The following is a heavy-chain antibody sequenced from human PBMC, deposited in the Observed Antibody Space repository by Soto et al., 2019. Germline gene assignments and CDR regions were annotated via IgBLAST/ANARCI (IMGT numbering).Heavy chain of an antibody. V-gene: IGHV3-33*01. J-gene: IGHJ4*02. Sequence: GGSLRLSCAASGFTFSSYGMHWVRQAPGKGLEWVAVIWYDGSNKYYADSVKGRFTISRDNSKNTLYLQMNSLRAEDTAVYYCARDRTAGEATCDYWGQGTLVTVSS. CDR1: GFTFSSYG. CDR3: ARDRTAGEATCDY. D-gene: IGHD6-13*01. CDR2: IWYDGSNK.